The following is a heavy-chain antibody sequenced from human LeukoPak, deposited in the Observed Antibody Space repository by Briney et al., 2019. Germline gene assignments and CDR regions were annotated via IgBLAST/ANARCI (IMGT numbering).Heavy chain of an antibody. CDR3: AKDLGDYYGSGSLSPLYYYYYGMDV. V-gene: IGHV3-30*18. CDR1: GFTFSSYG. D-gene: IGHD3-10*01. Sequence: GGPLRLSCAASGFTFSSYGMHWVRQAPGKGLEWVAVISYDGSNKYYADSVKGRFTISRDNSKNTLYLQMNSLRAEDTAVYYCAKDLGDYYGSGSLSPLYYYYYGMDVWGQGTTVTVSS. J-gene: IGHJ6*02. CDR2: ISYDGSNK.